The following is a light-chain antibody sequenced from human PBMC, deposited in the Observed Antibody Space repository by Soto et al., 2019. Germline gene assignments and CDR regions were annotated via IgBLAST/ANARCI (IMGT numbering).Light chain of an antibody. J-gene: IGKJ4*01. CDR1: QIISSGY. CDR2: GAS. Sequence: ETVLTQSPGTLSLSPGERATLSCRASQIISSGYLAWYQQRPGQAPRLLISGASNRATGIPDRFSGSGSGTDFTLTISRLEPEDFAVYYCQQYGGSPLVTFGGGTKVEIK. CDR3: QQYGGSPLVT. V-gene: IGKV3-20*01.